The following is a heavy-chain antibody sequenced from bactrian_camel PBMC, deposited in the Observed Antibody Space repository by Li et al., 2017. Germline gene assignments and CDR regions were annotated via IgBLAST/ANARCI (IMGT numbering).Heavy chain of an antibody. CDR2: VDSLGIP. CDR1: EYRGC. CDR3: AADARQYAGSWRSLVADSFDY. Sequence: VQLVESGGGSVQAGGSLRLSCVASEYRGCTGWLRQVPGKEREGVATVDSLGIPTYADSVKGRFTISKDNAKNTLYLQMNSLKPEDTAMYYCAADARQYAGSWRSLVADSFDYWGQGTQVTVS. V-gene: IGHV3S53*01. J-gene: IGHJ4*01. D-gene: IGHD6*01.